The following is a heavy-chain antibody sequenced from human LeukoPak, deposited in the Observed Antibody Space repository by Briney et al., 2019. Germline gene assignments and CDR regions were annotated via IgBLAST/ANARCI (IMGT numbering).Heavy chain of an antibody. CDR1: GFSFSSYA. Sequence: WGSLRLSCAASGFSFSSYAMSWVRQAPGKGLEWVSGITASGSSTYYADSVKGRFTISRDNSKNTLYLQMNSLRAEDTAVFYCAKDLLKRVVAGPDYWGQGTLVTVSS. CDR2: ITASGSST. CDR3: AKDLLKRVVAGPDY. V-gene: IGHV3-23*01. D-gene: IGHD6-19*01. J-gene: IGHJ4*02.